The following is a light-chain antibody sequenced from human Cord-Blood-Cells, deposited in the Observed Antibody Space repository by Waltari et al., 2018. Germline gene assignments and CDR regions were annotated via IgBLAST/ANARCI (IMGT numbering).Light chain of an antibody. Sequence: QSALTQPASVSESPGQSITISCTATSSDVGGYNYVSWYQQHPGKAPKLMIYDVSNRPSGVSNRFAGSKSGNTASLTISGLQAEDVADYYCSSYTSSSTLVFGGGTKLTVL. V-gene: IGLV2-14*01. J-gene: IGLJ2*01. CDR2: DVS. CDR1: SSDVGGYNY. CDR3: SSYTSSSTLV.